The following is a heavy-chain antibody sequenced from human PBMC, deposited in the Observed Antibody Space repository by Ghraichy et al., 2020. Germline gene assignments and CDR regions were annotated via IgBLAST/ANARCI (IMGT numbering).Heavy chain of an antibody. CDR3: ARGVGITGLDY. D-gene: IGHD3-16*01. CDR2: ISYDGSNK. V-gene: IGHV3-30-3*01. CDR1: GFTFSSYA. Sequence: GESLNISCAASGFTFSSYAMHWVRQAPGKGLEWVAVISYDGSNKYYADSVKGRFTISRDNSKNTLYLQMNSLRAEDTAVYYCARGVGITGLDYWGQGTLVTVSS. J-gene: IGHJ4*02.